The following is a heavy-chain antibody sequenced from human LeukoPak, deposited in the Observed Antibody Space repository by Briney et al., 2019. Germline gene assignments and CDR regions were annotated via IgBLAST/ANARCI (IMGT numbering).Heavy chain of an antibody. CDR1: GFTFSSYG. D-gene: IGHD3-10*01. CDR2: ISGSGGST. Sequence: GGSLRLSWAASGFTFSSYGMSWVRQAPGKGLEWVSAISGSGGSTYYADSVRGRFTISRDNSKNTLYLQMGSLRAEDTAIYYCSKLRAVRGVIEGSDYWGQGTLVTVSS. V-gene: IGHV3-23*01. CDR3: SKLRAVRGVIEGSDY. J-gene: IGHJ4*02.